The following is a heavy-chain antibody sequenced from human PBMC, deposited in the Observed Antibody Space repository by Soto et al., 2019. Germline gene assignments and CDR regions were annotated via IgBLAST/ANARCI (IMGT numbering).Heavy chain of an antibody. CDR1: GFTFSSFS. J-gene: IGHJ4*02. CDR3: SKSNGDTWERYFFNF. D-gene: IGHD1-26*01. Sequence: EVQLLESGGGLVQPGGSLRLSCAASGFTFSSFSLSWVRQAPGKGLEWVSGISGLGGSIYYADSVKGRFTISRDNSKNTLYLQMNSLRAEDTAVYYCSKSNGDTWERYFFNFRGQGTLVTVSS. V-gene: IGHV3-23*01. CDR2: ISGLGGSI.